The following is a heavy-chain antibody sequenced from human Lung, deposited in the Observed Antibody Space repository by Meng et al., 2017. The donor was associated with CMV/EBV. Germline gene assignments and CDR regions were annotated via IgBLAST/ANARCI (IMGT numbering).Heavy chain of an antibody. Sequence: SCAASGFTFSDYYMSWIRQAPGTGLEWISYIDPDGNTIYYTDSVKGRFTISRDNAQSPVYLHMISLEADDTAVYYCARDRKPTQYYGLSLWGQGTTVTVSS. CDR1: GFTFSDYY. J-gene: IGHJ6*02. V-gene: IGHV3-11*01. CDR3: ARDRKPTQYYGLSL. CDR2: IDPDGNTI.